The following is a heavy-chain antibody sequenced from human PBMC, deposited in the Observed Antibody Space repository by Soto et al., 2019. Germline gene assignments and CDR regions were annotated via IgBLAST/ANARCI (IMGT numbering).Heavy chain of an antibody. J-gene: IGHJ5*02. CDR1: GYTFTSYG. CDR2: ISAYNGNT. V-gene: IGHV1-18*01. D-gene: IGHD5-18*01. CDR3: ARVPDGYSYGLNWFDP. Sequence: GASVKLSSKASGYTFTSYGISWVRQAPGQGLEWMGWISAYNGNTNYAQKLQGRVTMTTDTSTSTAYMELRSLRSDDTAVYYCARVPDGYSYGLNWFDPWGQGTLVTVSS.